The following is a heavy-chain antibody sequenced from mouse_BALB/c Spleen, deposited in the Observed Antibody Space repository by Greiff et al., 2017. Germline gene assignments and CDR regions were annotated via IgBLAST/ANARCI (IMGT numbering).Heavy chain of an antibody. J-gene: IGHJ4*01. D-gene: IGHD1-1*01. V-gene: IGHV5-4*02. CDR2: ISDGGSYT. CDR1: GFTFSDYY. CDR3: ARRGYGSSPYAMDY. Sequence: EVMLVESGGGLVKPGGSLKLSCAASGFTFSDYYMYWVRQTPEKRLEWVATISDGGSYTYYPDSVKGRFTISRDNAKNNLYLQMSSLKSEDTAMYYCARRGYGSSPYAMDYWGQGTSVTVSS.